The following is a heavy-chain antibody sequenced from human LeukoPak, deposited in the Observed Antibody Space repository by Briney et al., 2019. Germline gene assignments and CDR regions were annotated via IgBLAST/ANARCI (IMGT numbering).Heavy chain of an antibody. V-gene: IGHV4-59*01. CDR3: ARGTLLWFGEGTYYFDY. J-gene: IGHJ4*02. D-gene: IGHD3-10*01. CDR2: IYYSGST. CDR1: GGSISSYY. Sequence: SETLSLTCTVSGGSISSYYWSWIRQPPGKGLEWIGYIYYSGSTNYNPSLKSRVTISVDTSKNQFSLKLSSVTAADTAVYYCARGTLLWFGEGTYYFDYWGQGTLVTVSS.